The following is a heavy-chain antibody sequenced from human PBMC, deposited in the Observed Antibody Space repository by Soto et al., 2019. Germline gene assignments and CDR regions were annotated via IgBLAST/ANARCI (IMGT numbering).Heavy chain of an antibody. J-gene: IGHJ5*02. CDR3: ARDFPPSSGYDIGWFDP. CDR2: IYYSGST. Sequence: SETLSLTCTVSGGSIGSGGYYWSWLRQHPGKGQEWIGYIYYSGSTYYNPSLKSRVTISVDTSKNQFSLKLSSVTAADTAVYYCARDFPPSSGYDIGWFDPWGQGTLVTVSS. D-gene: IGHD5-12*01. V-gene: IGHV4-31*03. CDR1: GGSIGSGGYY.